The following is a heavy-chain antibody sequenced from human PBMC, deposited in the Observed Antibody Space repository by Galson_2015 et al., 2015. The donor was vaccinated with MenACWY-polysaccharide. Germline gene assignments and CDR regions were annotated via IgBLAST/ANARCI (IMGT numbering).Heavy chain of an antibody. D-gene: IGHD2-8*01. CDR2: INTNNGNP. J-gene: IGHJ5*02. Sequence: SVKVSCKASGYTFTSYSMNWVRQAPGQGLEWMGWINTNNGNPTYAQGFTGRFVFSLDTSVSTAYLQISSLKAEDTAVYYCARDQLYCTNGVCVEGSGWFDPWGQGTLVTVSS. CDR3: ARDQLYCTNGVCVEGSGWFDP. CDR1: GYTFTSYS. V-gene: IGHV7-4-1*02.